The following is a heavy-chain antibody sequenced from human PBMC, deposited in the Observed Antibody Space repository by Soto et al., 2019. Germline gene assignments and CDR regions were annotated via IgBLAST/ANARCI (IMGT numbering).Heavy chain of an antibody. CDR3: ARVPPGIAAAGDRYYFDY. Sequence: GGSLRLSCAASGFTFSSYDMHWVRQAPGKGLEWVSAIGTAGDTYYPGSVKGRFTISRENAKNSLYLQMNSLRAGDTAVYYCARVPPGIAAAGDRYYFDYWGQGTLVTVSS. J-gene: IGHJ4*02. CDR1: GFTFSSYD. D-gene: IGHD6-13*01. V-gene: IGHV3-13*01. CDR2: IGTAGDT.